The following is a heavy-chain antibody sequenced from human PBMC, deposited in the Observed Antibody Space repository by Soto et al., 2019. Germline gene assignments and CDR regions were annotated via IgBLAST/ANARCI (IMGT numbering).Heavy chain of an antibody. CDR1: GGSISSGGYY. Sequence: QVQLQESGPGLVKPSQTLSLTCTVSGGSISSGGYYWSWIRQHPGKGLEWIGYIYYSGSTYYNPSTXSXLTISVDTSKNQFSLKLSSVTAADTAVYYCAAEVGFGPLFDYWGQGTLVTVSS. J-gene: IGHJ4*02. V-gene: IGHV4-31*03. D-gene: IGHD3-3*01. CDR2: IYYSGST. CDR3: AAEVGFGPLFDY.